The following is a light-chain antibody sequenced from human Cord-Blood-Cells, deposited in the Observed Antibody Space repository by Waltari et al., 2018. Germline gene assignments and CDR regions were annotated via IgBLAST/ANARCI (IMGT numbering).Light chain of an antibody. CDR2: AAS. Sequence: DIQMTQSPSSLSASVGDRVTITCRASQSISSYLNWYQQKPGKAPKLLIYAASSLQSWVPSRFSGGGSGTDFTLTISSLQPEDFATYYCQQSYSNTFGQGTKLEIK. CDR3: QQSYSNT. V-gene: IGKV1-39*01. J-gene: IGKJ2*01. CDR1: QSISSY.